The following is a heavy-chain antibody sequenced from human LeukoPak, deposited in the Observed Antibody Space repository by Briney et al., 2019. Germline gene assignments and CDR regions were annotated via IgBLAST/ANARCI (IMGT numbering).Heavy chain of an antibody. CDR1: GGTISSYY. V-gene: IGHV4-59*01. J-gene: IGHJ3*02. CDR2: IYYSGST. D-gene: IGHD6-13*01. CDR3: ARGGGYDAFYI. Sequence: SETLSLTCTVSGGTISSYYWSWIRQPPGKGLEWIGYIYYSGSTNNNPSLKSRVTISVDTSKNQFSLKLSSVPAADTAVYYCARGGGYDAFYIWGQGTMVTVSS.